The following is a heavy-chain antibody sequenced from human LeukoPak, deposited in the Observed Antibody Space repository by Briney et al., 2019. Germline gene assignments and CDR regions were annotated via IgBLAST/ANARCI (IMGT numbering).Heavy chain of an antibody. Sequence: PEGSLRLSCAASGFTFSSYWMSWVRQAPGKGLEWVANINQDGSEKNYVDSVKGRFTISRDNAKNLLYVQMNSLRAEDTAVYYCARGGVGATAYWGQGTLVTVSS. D-gene: IGHD1-26*01. CDR1: GFTFSSYW. J-gene: IGHJ4*02. CDR3: ARGGVGATAY. CDR2: INQDGSEK. V-gene: IGHV3-7*01.